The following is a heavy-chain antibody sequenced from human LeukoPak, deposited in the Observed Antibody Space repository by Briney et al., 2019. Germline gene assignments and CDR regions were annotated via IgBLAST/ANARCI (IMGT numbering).Heavy chain of an antibody. CDR3: ARDLPSTPNCELDY. CDR1: GYTFIDYY. J-gene: IGHJ4*02. CDR2: INPNSGGT. Sequence: GASVKVSCKSSGYTFIDYYRHWVRQAPGQGLEWMGRINPNSGGTNSAQTFQGRVTMTRDTSISTAYMELNRLTSDDTAVYYCARDLPSTPNCELDYWGQGTLVTVSS. V-gene: IGHV1-2*06. D-gene: IGHD7-27*01.